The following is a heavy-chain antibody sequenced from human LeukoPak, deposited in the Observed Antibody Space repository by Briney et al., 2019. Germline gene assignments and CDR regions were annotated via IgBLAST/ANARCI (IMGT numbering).Heavy chain of an antibody. Sequence: GGSLRLSCAASGFTFDDYAMHWVRQPPGKGLEWVSGISWNSGGRAYADSVKGRFTISRDIAKDSLYLQMNSLRAEDTALYYCAKDIYREYSSSWVIDYWGQGTLVTVSS. CDR2: ISWNSGGR. V-gene: IGHV3-9*01. CDR1: GFTFDDYA. CDR3: AKDIYREYSSSWVIDY. J-gene: IGHJ4*02. D-gene: IGHD6-13*01.